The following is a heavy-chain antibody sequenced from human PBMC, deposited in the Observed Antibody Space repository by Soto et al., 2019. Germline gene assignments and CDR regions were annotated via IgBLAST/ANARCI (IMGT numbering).Heavy chain of an antibody. J-gene: IGHJ4*02. Sequence: QVQLAQSGAEVKKPGSSVKVSCKASGGTFSSYAISWVRQAPGQGLEWMGGIIPIFGTANYAQKFQGRVTITADESTSTAYMELSSLRSEDTAVYYCARDPDRYSSSSGVEDYWGQGTLVTVSS. CDR2: IIPIFGTA. CDR1: GGTFSSYA. D-gene: IGHD6-6*01. CDR3: ARDPDRYSSSSGVEDY. V-gene: IGHV1-69*12.